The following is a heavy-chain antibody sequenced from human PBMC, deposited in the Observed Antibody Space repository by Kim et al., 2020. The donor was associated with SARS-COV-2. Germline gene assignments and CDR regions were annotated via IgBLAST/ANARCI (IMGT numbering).Heavy chain of an antibody. D-gene: IGHD6-19*01. V-gene: IGHV3-64D*09. CDR1: GFTFSSYA. J-gene: IGHJ4*02. CDR2: ISSNGGST. Sequence: GGSLRLSCSASGFTFSSYAMHWVRQAPGKGLEYVSAISSNGGSTYYADSVKGRFTISRDNSKNTLYLQMSSLRAEDTAVYYCVKDLAVAGLSIDYWGQGTLVTVSS. CDR3: VKDLAVAGLSIDY.